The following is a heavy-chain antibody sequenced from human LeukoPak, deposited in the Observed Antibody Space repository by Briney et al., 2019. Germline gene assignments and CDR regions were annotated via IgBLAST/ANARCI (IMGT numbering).Heavy chain of an antibody. V-gene: IGHV3-30*03. D-gene: IGHD3-3*01. CDR1: GFTFSSYG. CDR2: ISYDGSNK. J-gene: IGHJ4*02. Sequence: GGSLRLSCAASGFTFSSYGMHWVRQAPGKGLEWVAVISYDGSNKYYADSVKGRFTISRDNSKNTLYLQMNSLRAEDTAVYYCARDYYDFWSGPRSSTSHICWGQGTLVTVSS. CDR3: ARDYYDFWSGPRSSTSHIC.